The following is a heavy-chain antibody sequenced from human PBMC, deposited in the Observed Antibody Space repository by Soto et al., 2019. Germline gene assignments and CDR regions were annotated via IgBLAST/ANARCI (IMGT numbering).Heavy chain of an antibody. CDR3: TRGGGGMDV. CDR1: GFTFSGSA. J-gene: IGHJ6*02. CDR2: IRSKANSYAT. V-gene: IGHV3-73*01. Sequence: EVQLVESGGGLVQPGGSLKLSCAASGFTFSGSAMHWVRQASGKGLEWVGRIRSKANSYATAYAASVKGRFTISRDDSKNRAYLQMNSLKTEDTAVYYCTRGGGGMDVWGQGTTVTVSS. D-gene: IGHD3-10*01.